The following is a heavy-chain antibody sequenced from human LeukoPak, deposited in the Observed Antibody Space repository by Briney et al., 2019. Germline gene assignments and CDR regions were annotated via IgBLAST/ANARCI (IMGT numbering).Heavy chain of an antibody. CDR1: GYTFTGYY. CDR3: ARVGLEATIGYDY. Sequence: GASVKVSCKASGYTFTGYYMHWVRQAPGQGLEWMGWINPNSGGTNYAQKVQGRVTMTRDTSISTAYMELSRLRSDDTAVYYCARVGLEATIGYDYWGQGTLVTVSS. J-gene: IGHJ4*02. V-gene: IGHV1-2*02. CDR2: INPNSGGT. D-gene: IGHD5-12*01.